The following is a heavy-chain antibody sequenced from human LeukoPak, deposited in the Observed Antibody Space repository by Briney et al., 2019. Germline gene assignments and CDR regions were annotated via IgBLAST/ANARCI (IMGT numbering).Heavy chain of an antibody. Sequence: PGGSLRLSCSASGCTFSFYAMGWVRQAPGRGLEYVSAISSNGGSTYYADSVKGRFTISRDNSKNTLYLQMSSLRADDTAVYYCVKGFPHYYDSSGFGAFDVWGQGTIVTVSS. CDR1: GCTFSFYA. CDR2: ISSNGGST. CDR3: VKGFPHYYDSSGFGAFDV. J-gene: IGHJ3*01. D-gene: IGHD3-22*01. V-gene: IGHV3-64D*09.